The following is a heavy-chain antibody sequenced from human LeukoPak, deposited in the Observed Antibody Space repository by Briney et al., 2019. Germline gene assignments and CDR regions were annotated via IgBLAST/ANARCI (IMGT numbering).Heavy chain of an antibody. CDR3: ARLRSSRKSSDRHYYYGMDV. D-gene: IGHD6-19*01. V-gene: IGHV4-34*01. Sequence: SETLSLTCAVYGGSFSGYYWSWIRQPPGKGLEWIGEINHSGSTNYNPSLKSRVTISVDTSKNQFSLKLSSVTAADTAVYYCARLRSSRKSSDRHYYYGMDVWGQGTTVTVSS. CDR1: GGSFSGYY. J-gene: IGHJ6*02. CDR2: INHSGST.